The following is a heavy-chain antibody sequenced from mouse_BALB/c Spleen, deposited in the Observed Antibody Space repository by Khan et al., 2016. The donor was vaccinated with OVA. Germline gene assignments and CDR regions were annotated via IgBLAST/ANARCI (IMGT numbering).Heavy chain of an antibody. CDR1: GYSITSDYA. CDR2: ISYSGST. J-gene: IGHJ2*01. CDR3: ARSIMAN. Sequence: EVKLLESGPGLVKPSQSLSLTCTVTGYSITSDYAWNWIRQFPGNKLEWMGNISYSGSTSYNQSLKSRISFTRDTSKNQFFLQLNSVTTEDTATYYCARSIMANWGQGTTLTVSS. V-gene: IGHV3-2*02.